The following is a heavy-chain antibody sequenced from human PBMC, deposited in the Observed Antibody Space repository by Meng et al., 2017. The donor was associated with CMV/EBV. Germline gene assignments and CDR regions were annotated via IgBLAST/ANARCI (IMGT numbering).Heavy chain of an antibody. J-gene: IGHJ4*02. D-gene: IGHD6-19*01. CDR2: IYISGST. CDR3: ARDSSGWYPHFDY. Sequence: VQLKESVPGLVNPSESLSLPFSVHGGSISSYDWSLIRQPAGKGLEWIGRIYISGSTNYNPSLKSRVTMSVDTSKNQFSLKLSSVTAADTAVYYCARDSSGWYPHFDYWGQETLVTVSS. CDR1: GGSISSYD. V-gene: IGHV4-4*07.